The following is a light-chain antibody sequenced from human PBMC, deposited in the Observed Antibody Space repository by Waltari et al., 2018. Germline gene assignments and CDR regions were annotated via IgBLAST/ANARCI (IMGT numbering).Light chain of an antibody. CDR2: DVS. CDR1: SSDIGGYNY. V-gene: IGLV2-14*03. J-gene: IGLJ3*02. CDR3: NSHTSSETWV. Sequence: QSALTQPASVSGSPGQSITISCTGTSSDIGGYNYVSWFQHHPGKAPKVVIYDVSERPSGVSHRFSGSKSGNTASLTISGLQVEDEADYYCNSHTSSETWVFGGGTKLTVL.